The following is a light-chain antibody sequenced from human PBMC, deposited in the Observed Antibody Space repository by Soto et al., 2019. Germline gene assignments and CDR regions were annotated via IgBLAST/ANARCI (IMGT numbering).Light chain of an antibody. CDR2: GAS. CDR1: QSLSSSY. Sequence: EIVLTQSPGTLSLSPGERATLSCRASQSLSSSYLAWYQQKPGQAPSLLIYGASSRATGIPDRFSGSGSGTDFTLTISRLESEDFAVYYCQQYDSSPPFTFGQGTKVDIK. J-gene: IGKJ1*01. CDR3: QQYDSSPPFT. V-gene: IGKV3-20*01.